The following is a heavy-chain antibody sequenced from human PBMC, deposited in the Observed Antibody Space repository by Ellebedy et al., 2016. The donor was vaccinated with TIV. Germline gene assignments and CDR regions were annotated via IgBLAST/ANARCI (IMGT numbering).Heavy chain of an antibody. J-gene: IGHJ4*02. CDR2: INPNSGDT. CDR1: GYSFTTYY. CDR3: VRDLTNYGSSSY. Sequence: AASVKVSCKASGYSFTTYYIHWVRQAPGQGLEWVAWINPNSGDTAYAQNLQGRVTVTGDTSISTAYMEVSRLISDDTAVYYCVRDLTNYGSSSYWGQGTLVTVSS. D-gene: IGHD3-22*01. V-gene: IGHV1-2*02.